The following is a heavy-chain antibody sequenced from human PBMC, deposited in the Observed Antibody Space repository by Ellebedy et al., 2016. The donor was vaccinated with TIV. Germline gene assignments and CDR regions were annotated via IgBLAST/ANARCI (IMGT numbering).Heavy chain of an antibody. CDR1: GIIFSSYW. Sequence: PGGSLRLSCVASGIIFSSYWMHWVRQAPGKGLEWVSRINSDGSNTIYADSVKGRFTISRDNAKNTVYLQMNSLRAEDTAIYYCATERSGSYYNYWGQGTLVTVSS. D-gene: IGHD1-26*01. CDR2: INSDGSNT. CDR3: ATERSGSYYNY. J-gene: IGHJ4*02. V-gene: IGHV3-74*01.